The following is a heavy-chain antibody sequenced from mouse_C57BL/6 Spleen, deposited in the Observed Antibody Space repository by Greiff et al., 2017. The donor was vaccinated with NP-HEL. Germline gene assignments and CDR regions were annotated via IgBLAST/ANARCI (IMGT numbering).Heavy chain of an antibody. V-gene: IGHV5-6*01. D-gene: IGHD3-1*01. J-gene: IGHJ4*01. CDR3: ARQGGYAYAMDY. CDR2: ISSGGSYT. Sequence: EVQLQQSGGDLVKPGGSLKLSCAASGFTFSSYGMSWVRQTPDKRLEWVATISSGGSYTYYPDSVKGRFTISRDNAKNTLYLQMSSLKSEDTAMYYCARQGGYAYAMDYWGQGTSVTVSS. CDR1: GFTFSSYG.